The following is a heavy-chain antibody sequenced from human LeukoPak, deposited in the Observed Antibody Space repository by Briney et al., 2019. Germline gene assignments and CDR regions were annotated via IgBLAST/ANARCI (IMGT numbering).Heavy chain of an antibody. J-gene: IGHJ6*02. CDR1: GGTFSSYA. CDR2: IIPIFGTA. V-gene: IGHV1-69*13. CDR3: ARDFSCGGDCYSYYYYGMDV. Sequence: SVKVSFKASGGTFSSYAISWVRQAPGQGLEWMGGIIPIFGTANYAQKFQGRVTITADESTSTAYMELSSLRSEDTAVYYCARDFSCGGDCYSYYYYGMDVWGQGTTVTVSS. D-gene: IGHD2-21*02.